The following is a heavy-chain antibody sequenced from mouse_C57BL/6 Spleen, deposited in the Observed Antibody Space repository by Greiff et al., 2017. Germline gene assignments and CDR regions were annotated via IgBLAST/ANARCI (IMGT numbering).Heavy chain of an antibody. V-gene: IGHV1-69*01. D-gene: IGHD1-1*01. CDR1: GYTFTSYW. Sequence: QVQLKQPGAELVMPGASVKLSCKASGYTFTSYWMHWVKQRPGPGLEWIGEIDPSDSYTNYNQKFKGKSTLTVDKSSSTAYMKRSSLTSEDSAVYYSARQNFYGSSWFAYWGQGTLVTVSA. J-gene: IGHJ3*01. CDR3: ARQNFYGSSWFAY. CDR2: IDPSDSYT.